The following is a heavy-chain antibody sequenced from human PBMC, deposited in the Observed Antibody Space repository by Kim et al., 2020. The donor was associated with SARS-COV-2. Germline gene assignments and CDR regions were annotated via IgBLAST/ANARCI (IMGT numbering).Heavy chain of an antibody. V-gene: IGHV4-39*01. J-gene: IGHJ3*02. CDR3: ARLQKDYDSSRRRIHAFDI. CDR2: IYYSGST. Sequence: SETLSLTCTVSGGSISSSSYYWGWIRQPPGKGLEWIGSIYYSGSTYYNPSLKSRVTISVDTSKNQFSLKLSSVTAADTAVYYCARLQKDYDSSRRRIHAFDIWGQGTMVTVSS. CDR1: GGSISSSSYY. D-gene: IGHD3-9*01.